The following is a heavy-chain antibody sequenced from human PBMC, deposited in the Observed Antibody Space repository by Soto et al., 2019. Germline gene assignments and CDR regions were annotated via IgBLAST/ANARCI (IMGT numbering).Heavy chain of an antibody. V-gene: IGHV3-23*01. D-gene: IGHD3-10*02. CDR3: ATPMWVPGPMGY. CDR1: AFTFSSYA. CDR2: ISGSGGST. J-gene: IGHJ4*02. Sequence: PGGSLRLSCAASAFTFSSYAMSWVRQSPGKGLEWVSAISGSGGSTYYADSVKGRFTISRDNSKNTLYLQMNSLRAEDTAVYYCATPMWVPGPMGYWGQGTLVTVSS.